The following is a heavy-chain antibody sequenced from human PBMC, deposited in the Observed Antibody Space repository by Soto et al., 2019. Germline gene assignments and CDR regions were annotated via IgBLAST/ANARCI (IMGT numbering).Heavy chain of an antibody. CDR1: GGTFKNYG. CDR2: IIPFFGTT. Sequence: QVQLVQSGAEVKKPGSSVRVSCKASGGTFKNYGFSWVRQAPGHGLEWMGGIIPFFGTTNYAQNLQGRATITAVESTTTAYMELSSLRSEDTAVYYCASYEMLRGYYYYGLDVWGQGTTVTVSS. D-gene: IGHD3-10*01. V-gene: IGHV1-69*01. CDR3: ASYEMLRGYYYYGLDV. J-gene: IGHJ6*02.